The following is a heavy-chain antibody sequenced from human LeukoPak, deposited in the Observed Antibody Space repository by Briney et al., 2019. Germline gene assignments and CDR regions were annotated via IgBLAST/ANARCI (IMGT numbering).Heavy chain of an antibody. Sequence: GGSLRLSCAASGFTFSSYSMIWVRQAPGKGLEWVSFISYSSSTIYYADSVKGRFTISRDNAKNSLYLQMNSLRAEDAAVYYCARHPFGDFDHWGQGTLVTVSS. CDR2: ISYSSSTI. V-gene: IGHV3-48*04. CDR1: GFTFSSYS. D-gene: IGHD3-10*01. J-gene: IGHJ4*02. CDR3: ARHPFGDFDH.